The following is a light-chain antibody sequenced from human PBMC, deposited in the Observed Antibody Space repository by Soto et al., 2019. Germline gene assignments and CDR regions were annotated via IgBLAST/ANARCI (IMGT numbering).Light chain of an antibody. J-gene: IGLJ3*02. CDR3: SSYTSSRTWV. CDR1: WSDVGGYDY. Sequence: QSALTQPASVSGSPGQSITISCAGTWSDVGGYDYVSWYQQHAGKAPKLMIYEVTNRPSGVSNRFSGSKSGNTASLTISGLQAEDEGDYYCSSYTSSRTWVFGGGTKLTVL. V-gene: IGLV2-14*01. CDR2: EVT.